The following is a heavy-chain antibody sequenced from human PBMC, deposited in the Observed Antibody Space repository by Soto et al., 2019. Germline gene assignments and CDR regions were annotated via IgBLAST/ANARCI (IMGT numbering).Heavy chain of an antibody. CDR3: AKRVLYDSSGFDY. CDR1: GFTFSSYS. Sequence: GGSMRLSCAASGFTFSSYSMNWVRQAPGKGLEWISYISSSSGTIYYADSVKGRFTISRDNAKNSMYLQMNSLRAEDTAVYYCAKRVLYDSSGFDYWGQGT. J-gene: IGHJ4*02. CDR2: ISSSSGTI. D-gene: IGHD3-22*01. V-gene: IGHV3-48*01.